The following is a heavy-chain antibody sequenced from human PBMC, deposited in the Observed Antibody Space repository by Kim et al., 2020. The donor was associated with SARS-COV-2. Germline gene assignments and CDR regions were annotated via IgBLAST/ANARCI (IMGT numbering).Heavy chain of an antibody. CDR2: IYYSGST. Sequence: SETLSLTCTVSGGSISSYYWSWIRQPPGKGLEWIGYIYYSGSTNYNPSLKSRVTISVDTSKNQFSLKLSSVTAADTAVYYCARESLRRYSSGWGGGYYGMDVWGQGTTVTVSS. CDR1: GGSISSYY. V-gene: IGHV4-59*13. CDR3: ARESLRRYSSGWGGGYYGMDV. D-gene: IGHD6-19*01. J-gene: IGHJ6*02.